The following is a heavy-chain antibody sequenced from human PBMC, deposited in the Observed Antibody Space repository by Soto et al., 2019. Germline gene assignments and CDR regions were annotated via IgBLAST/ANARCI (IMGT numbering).Heavy chain of an antibody. CDR2: INHSGST. CDR1: GGSFSGYY. Sequence: QVQLQQWGAGLLKPSETLSLTCAVYGGSFSGYYWSWIRQPPGKGLEWIGQINHSGSTNYNPPLKRRVTLSVDTSKHQYALKLSSVAAADTGVYCCARGVRSRRYDYYYGMDVWGQGTTVTVSS. J-gene: IGHJ6*02. V-gene: IGHV4-34*01. D-gene: IGHD6-13*01. CDR3: ARGVRSRRYDYYYGMDV.